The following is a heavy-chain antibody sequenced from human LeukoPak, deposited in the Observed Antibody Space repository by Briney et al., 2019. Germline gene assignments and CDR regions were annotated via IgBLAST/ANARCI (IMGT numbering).Heavy chain of an antibody. V-gene: IGHV4-59*12. D-gene: IGHD2-2*01. CDR2: IYYSGST. Sequence: TASETLSLTCTVSGGSISSYYWSWIRQPPGKGLEWIGYIYYSGSTNYNPSLKSRVTISVDTSKNQFSLKLSSVTAADTAVYYCARDKVVGEGYWFDPWGQGTLVTVSS. J-gene: IGHJ5*02. CDR1: GGSISSYY. CDR3: ARDKVVGEGYWFDP.